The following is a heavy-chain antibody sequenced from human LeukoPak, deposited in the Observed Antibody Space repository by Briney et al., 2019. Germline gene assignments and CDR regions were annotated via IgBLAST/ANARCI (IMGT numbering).Heavy chain of an antibody. J-gene: IGHJ4*02. Sequence: SETLSLTCTVSGGSISSYYWSWIRQPPGKGLEWIGYIYYSGSTNYNPSLKSRVTIPVDTSKNQFSLKLSSVTAADTAVYYCARGPTYYYDSSGYYLIDYWGQGTLVTVSS. V-gene: IGHV4-59*01. CDR1: GGSISSYY. D-gene: IGHD3-22*01. CDR3: ARGPTYYYDSSGYYLIDY. CDR2: IYYSGST.